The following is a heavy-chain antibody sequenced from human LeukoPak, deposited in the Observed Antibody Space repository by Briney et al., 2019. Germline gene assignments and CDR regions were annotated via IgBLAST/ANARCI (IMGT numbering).Heavy chain of an antibody. CDR3: ATPESRDGYRLRY. Sequence: PGGSLRLSCAASGFTFSSYGMHWVRQAPGKGLEWVAVISYDGSNNYYADSVKGRFTISRDNPKNTLYLQMNSLRAEDTAVYYCATPESRDGYRLRYWGQGTLVTVSS. J-gene: IGHJ4*02. CDR2: ISYDGSNN. V-gene: IGHV3-30*03. D-gene: IGHD5-24*01. CDR1: GFTFSSYG.